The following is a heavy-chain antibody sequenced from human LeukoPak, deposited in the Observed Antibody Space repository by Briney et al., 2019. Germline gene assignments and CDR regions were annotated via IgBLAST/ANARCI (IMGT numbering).Heavy chain of an antibody. CDR3: SRDPNRGAPDFFDF. J-gene: IGHJ4*02. V-gene: IGHV3-30*04. CDR2: ISHDGGTK. Sequence: GGSLRLSCAASGFTFSNYPLHWVRQAPGKGLEWVTVISHDGGTKYYADSVKGRFTISRDDSKNTLYLQMNSLRLDDTAIYYISRDPNRGAPDFFDFLGQGTLVTVSS. CDR1: GFTFSNYP. D-gene: IGHD3-10*01.